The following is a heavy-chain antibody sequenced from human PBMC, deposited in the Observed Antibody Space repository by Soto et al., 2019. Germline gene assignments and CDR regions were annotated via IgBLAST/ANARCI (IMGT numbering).Heavy chain of an antibody. CDR2: ISGSGDNT. V-gene: IGHV3-23*01. CDR1: GFTFSNYV. CDR3: ARDFYMREPNYFDY. J-gene: IGHJ4*02. Sequence: GGSLRLSCAASGFTFSNYVMSWVRQAPGKGLEWVSSISGSGDNTYYADSVKGRFTISRDNSRNTLYLQMNSLRAEDTAVYYCARDFYMREPNYFDYWGQGALVTSPQ. D-gene: IGHD1-1*01.